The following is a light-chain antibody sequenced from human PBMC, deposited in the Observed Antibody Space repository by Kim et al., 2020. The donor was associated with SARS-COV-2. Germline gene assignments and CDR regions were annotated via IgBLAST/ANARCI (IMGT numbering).Light chain of an antibody. V-gene: IGKV1-5*01. CDR3: QQYNDHELT. CDR2: DAS. J-gene: IGKJ4*01. CDR1: QNVNTW. Sequence: ASVGDRVPNTCRGSQNVNTWLAWYQQRPGKAPQVLIYDASNLESGVPSRFSGSGSGTEFTLTISGLQPDDFATYYCQQYNDHELTFGGGTKVDIK.